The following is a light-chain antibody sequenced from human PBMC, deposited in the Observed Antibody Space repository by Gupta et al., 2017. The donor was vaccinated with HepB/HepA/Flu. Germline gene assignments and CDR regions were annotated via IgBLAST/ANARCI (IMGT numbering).Light chain of an antibody. Sequence: QSVLRQPPSASGTPGQRVTISCSGTSSNIGTNIVNWYQQFPGSAPRLLIYLNNQRPSGVSDRFSGSKSGTSASLAISRLQSEDEAIYFCSLWDASLHVVFGGGTKLTVL. V-gene: IGLV1-44*01. CDR1: SSNIGTNI. J-gene: IGLJ2*01. CDR3: SLWDASLHVV. CDR2: LNN.